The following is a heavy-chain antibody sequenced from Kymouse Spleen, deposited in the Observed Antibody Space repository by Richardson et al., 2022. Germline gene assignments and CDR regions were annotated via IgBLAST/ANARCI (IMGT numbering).Heavy chain of an antibody. V-gene: IGHV3-30*18. CDR2: ISYDGSNK. Sequence: QVQLVESGGGVVQPGRSLRLSCAASGFTFSSYGMHWVRQAPGKGLEWVAVISYDGSNKYYADSVKGRFTISRDNSKNTLYLQMNSLRAEDTAVYYCAKDGYCSSTSCYAFDIWGQGTMVTVSS. CDR3: AKDGYCSSTSCYAFDI. D-gene: IGHD2-2*02. J-gene: IGHJ3*02. CDR1: GFTFSSYG.